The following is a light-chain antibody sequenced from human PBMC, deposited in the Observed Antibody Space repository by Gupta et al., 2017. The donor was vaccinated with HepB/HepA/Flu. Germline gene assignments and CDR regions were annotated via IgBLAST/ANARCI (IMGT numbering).Light chain of an antibody. CDR2: KVS. Sequence: DVVMTQSPLSLPVTLGQPASISCRSSESLVYSDGNTYLTWFQQRPGQSPRRLIYKVSNRDSGVPDRFSGSGYGNDFTLKISRGEEEDVGVYYCRQTTHWPPFTFGHGTKVHIK. V-gene: IGKV2-30*01. CDR3: RQTTHWPPFT. J-gene: IGKJ3*01. CDR1: ESLVYSDGNTY.